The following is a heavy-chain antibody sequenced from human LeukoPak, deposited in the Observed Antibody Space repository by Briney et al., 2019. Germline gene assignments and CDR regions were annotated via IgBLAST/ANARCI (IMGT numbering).Heavy chain of an antibody. J-gene: IGHJ3*01. CDR1: GFTFESYP. D-gene: IGHD3-10*01. CDR3: AEDLKASPQSGRRGAFDL. Sequence: GAPLSLSCVGCGFTFESYPMTWPRHSPEKGRECGSGIGVSGATIYNAHSVKGRFTLSRDNSKNALSLQMNSLRAEDTAVYYCAEDLKASPQSGRRGAFDLWGQRTIVPVPS. V-gene: IGHV3-23*01. CDR2: IGVSGATI.